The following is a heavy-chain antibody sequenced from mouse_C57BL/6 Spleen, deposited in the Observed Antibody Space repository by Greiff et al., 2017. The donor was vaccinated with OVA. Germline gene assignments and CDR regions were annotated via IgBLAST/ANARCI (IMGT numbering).Heavy chain of an antibody. Sequence: VQLQQPGAELVKPGASVKMSCKASGYTFTSYWITWVKQRPGQGLEWIGDIYPGSGSTNYNEKFKSKATLTVDTSSSTAYMQLSSLTSEDSAVYYCARWLTTVVATDYWGQGTTLTVSS. CDR1: GYTFTSYW. CDR3: ARWLTTVVATDY. CDR2: IYPGSGST. V-gene: IGHV1-55*01. D-gene: IGHD1-1*01. J-gene: IGHJ2*01.